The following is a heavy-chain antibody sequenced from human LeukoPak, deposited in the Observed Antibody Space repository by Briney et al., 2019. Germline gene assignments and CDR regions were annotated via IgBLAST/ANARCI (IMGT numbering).Heavy chain of an antibody. CDR1: GFTFSSYG. CDR3: AKDALPDRVGVCYWGFDY. CDR2: IWYDGSNK. D-gene: IGHD2-21*02. J-gene: IGHJ4*02. V-gene: IGHV3-33*06. Sequence: QSGGCLRLSCAASGFTFSSYGMHWVRQAAGKGLEWVVVIWYDGSNKYYADSVKGRFTISRDNSKNTLYLQMNSLRAEEPAVYYYAKDALPDRVGVCYWGFDYWGQGTIVTVSS.